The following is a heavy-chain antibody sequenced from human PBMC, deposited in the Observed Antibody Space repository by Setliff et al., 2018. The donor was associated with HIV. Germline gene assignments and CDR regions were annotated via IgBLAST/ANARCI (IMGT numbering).Heavy chain of an antibody. CDR2: IIPLYGTS. Sequence: SVKVSCKASGDTSSNSAIYWVRQAPGQGLEWMGGIIPLYGTSNYAQKFHGRVAITADELMTTAYMELTSLRSEDTALYYCARGPLYGYDRGYFDYWGQGTLVTVSS. J-gene: IGHJ4*02. V-gene: IGHV1-69*13. CDR1: GDTSSNSA. D-gene: IGHD5-12*01. CDR3: ARGPLYGYDRGYFDY.